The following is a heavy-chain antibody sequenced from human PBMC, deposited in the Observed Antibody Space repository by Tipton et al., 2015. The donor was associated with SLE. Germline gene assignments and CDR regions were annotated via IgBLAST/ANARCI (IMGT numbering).Heavy chain of an antibody. V-gene: IGHV3-23*03. D-gene: IGHD6-19*01. CDR2: IYSGGGT. CDR3: AISYSSGWSHFDY. CDR1: GFTFSSYA. Sequence: GSLRLSCAASGFTFSSYAMSWVRQAPGKGLEWVSVIYSGGGTYYADSVKGRFTISRDNSKNTLYLQMNSLRAEDTAVYYCAISYSSGWSHFDYWGQGTLVTVSS. J-gene: IGHJ4*02.